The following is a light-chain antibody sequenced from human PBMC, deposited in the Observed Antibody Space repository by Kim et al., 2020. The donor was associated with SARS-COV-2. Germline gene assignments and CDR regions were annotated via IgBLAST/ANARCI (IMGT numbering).Light chain of an antibody. J-gene: IGLJ3*02. CDR3: QAWDFNRV. V-gene: IGLV3-27*01. Sequence: SYELTQPSSVSVSPGQTARITCSGDVLAKKYARWFQQKPGQAPVLVIYKDSERPSGIPERFSGSSSGNTATLTISGTQAMDEADYYCQAWDFNRVFG. CDR2: KDS. CDR1: VLAKKY.